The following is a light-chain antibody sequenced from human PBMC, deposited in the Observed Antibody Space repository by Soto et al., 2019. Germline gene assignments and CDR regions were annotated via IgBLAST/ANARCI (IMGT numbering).Light chain of an antibody. CDR3: QQYGSSPGT. J-gene: IGKJ1*01. CDR2: GAS. CDR1: QSVSSSY. Sequence: EIVLTQSPGTLSLSPGERATLSCRASQSVSSSYLAWYQRKPGQAPRLLIYGASSRATGIPDRFSGSGSGTDFNLTISRLEPEDFAMYYCQQYGSSPGTFGQGTKVEIK. V-gene: IGKV3-20*01.